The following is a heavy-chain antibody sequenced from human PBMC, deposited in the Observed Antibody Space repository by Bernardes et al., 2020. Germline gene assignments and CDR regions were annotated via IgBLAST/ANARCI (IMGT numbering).Heavy chain of an antibody. CDR2: VSWDGSTT. J-gene: IGHJ3*01. CDR3: ATGRQSLTVLGVGHGAFDF. Sequence: GGSLRLSCAVSGFIFEDYTMHWVRQVPGKGLEWVSLVSWDGSTTNYVDSVKGRFIISRDSSRNTVHLQMDSLRKEDTALYYCATGRQSLTVLGVGHGAFDFWGPGTMGSAS. D-gene: IGHD3-3*01. CDR1: GFIFEDYT. V-gene: IGHV3-43*01.